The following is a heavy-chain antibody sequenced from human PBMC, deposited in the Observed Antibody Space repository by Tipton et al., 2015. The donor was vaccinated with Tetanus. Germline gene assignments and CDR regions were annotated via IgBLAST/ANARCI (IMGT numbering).Heavy chain of an antibody. J-gene: IGHJ4*02. Sequence: GSLRLSCAAPGFTFSSYSMNWVRQAPGKGLEWVSYISASGSIIFYADSVRGRFTVSRDNAKDSLYLQMNSLRAEDTAVYYCARDQGYGDYEFDYWGQGILVTVSS. CDR2: ISASGSII. D-gene: IGHD4-17*01. CDR1: GFTFSSYS. V-gene: IGHV3-48*04. CDR3: ARDQGYGDYEFDY.